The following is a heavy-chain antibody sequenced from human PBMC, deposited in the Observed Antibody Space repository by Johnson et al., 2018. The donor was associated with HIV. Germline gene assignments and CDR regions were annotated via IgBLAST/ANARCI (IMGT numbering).Heavy chain of an antibody. CDR1: GFTLSNYG. CDR2: IRYDGSNK. V-gene: IGHV3-30*02. J-gene: IGHJ3*02. CDR3: AKDRGLLDAFDI. Sequence: QVQLVESGGGVVQPGRSLRLSCAASGFTLSNYGMHWVRQAPGKGLEWVAFIRYDGSNKYYADSVNGRFTISRDNSKNTLYLQMNSLRAEDTAVYYCAKDRGLLDAFDIWGQGTMVTVSS.